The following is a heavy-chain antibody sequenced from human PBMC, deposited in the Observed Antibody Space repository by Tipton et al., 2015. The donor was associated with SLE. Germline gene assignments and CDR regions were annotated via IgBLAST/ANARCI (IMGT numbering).Heavy chain of an antibody. CDR1: GGSFSGYY. CDR2: INHSGST. D-gene: IGHD1-26*01. J-gene: IGHJ4*02. CDR3: ARDWEGRWELHLGIWVY. Sequence: TLSLTCAVYGGSFSGYYWSWIRQPPGKGLEWIGEINHSGSTNYNPSLKSRVTISVDTSKNHFSLKLNSVTAADTAVYYCARDWEGRWELHLGIWVYWGQGTLVTVSS. V-gene: IGHV4-34*01.